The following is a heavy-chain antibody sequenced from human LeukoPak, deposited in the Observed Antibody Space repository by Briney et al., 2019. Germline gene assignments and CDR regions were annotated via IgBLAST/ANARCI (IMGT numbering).Heavy chain of an antibody. V-gene: IGHV3-33*01. Sequence: GGSLRLSCAASGFTFSNYAIHWVRQAPGKGLEWVAVIWYDGTNEFYADSVKGRFTISRDNSKNTLYLQMNSLRAEDTAVYYCARDGKSAAMDYYGMDVWGQGTTVTVSS. CDR1: GFTFSNYA. CDR3: ARDGKSAAMDYYGMDV. CDR2: IWYDGTNE. D-gene: IGHD2-2*01. J-gene: IGHJ6*02.